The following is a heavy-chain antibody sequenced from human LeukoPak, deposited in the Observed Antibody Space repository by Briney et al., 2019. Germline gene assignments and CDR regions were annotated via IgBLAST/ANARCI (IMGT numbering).Heavy chain of an antibody. J-gene: IGHJ4*02. D-gene: IGHD3/OR15-3a*01. Sequence: SETLSLTCVVNGGSFSGYYWSWIRQPPGKGLEWIGEIDQSGATNYNPSLKSRVAISIDTSKKQFSLTLTSMTAADTAVYYCARVPHYYFGYGYFDTWGQGTRVTVSS. V-gene: IGHV4-34*01. CDR1: GGSFSGYY. CDR3: ARVPHYYFGYGYFDT. CDR2: IDQSGAT.